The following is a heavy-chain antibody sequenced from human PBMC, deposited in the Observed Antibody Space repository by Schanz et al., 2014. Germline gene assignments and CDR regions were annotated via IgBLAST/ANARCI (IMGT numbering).Heavy chain of an antibody. D-gene: IGHD3-3*01. Sequence: EFQLVESGGGVVQPGGSLRLSCAGSGFNSAEYSLHWVRQAPNKGLEWVCLIDRRGSPTFYADSVRGRFTVSRDNVKNLLYLEMNSLRIEDTAVYYCAATTILADWGQGTLVAVSS. CDR3: AATTILAD. CDR1: GFNSAEYS. CDR2: IDRRGSPT. J-gene: IGHJ4*02. V-gene: IGHV3-43*01.